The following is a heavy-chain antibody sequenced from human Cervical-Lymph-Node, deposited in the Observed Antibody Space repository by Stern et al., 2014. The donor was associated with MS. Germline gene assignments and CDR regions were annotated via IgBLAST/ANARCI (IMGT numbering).Heavy chain of an antibody. J-gene: IGHJ4*02. CDR1: GFTFSSYA. V-gene: IGHV3-23*04. CDR2: FSGSGGST. Sequence: EVQLVESGGGLVKPGGTLRLSCAASGFTFSSYAMSWVRQAPGKGMAWNSAFSGSGGSTYYADSVKGRFTISRDNSKNTLYLQMNSLRAEDTAVYYCAKSTVTSLSDYWGQGTLVTVSS. D-gene: IGHD4-17*01. CDR3: AKSTVTSLSDY.